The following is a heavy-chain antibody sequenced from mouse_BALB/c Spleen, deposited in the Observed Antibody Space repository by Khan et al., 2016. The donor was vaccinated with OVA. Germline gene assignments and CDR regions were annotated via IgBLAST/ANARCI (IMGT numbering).Heavy chain of an antibody. CDR3: TREGAYYRSDGCFAY. CDR1: GYTFTTYT. V-gene: IGHV1-4*01. J-gene: IGHJ3*01. Sequence: VKLLESGAELARPGASVKMSCKASGYTFTTYTIHWVKQRPGQGLEWIGYIIPSTDYTNYNQKFKDKATLTADKSSTTAYMQLRSLTSEDSAVYYCTREGAYYRSDGCFAYWGQGTLVTVAA. CDR2: IIPSTDYT. D-gene: IGHD2-14*01.